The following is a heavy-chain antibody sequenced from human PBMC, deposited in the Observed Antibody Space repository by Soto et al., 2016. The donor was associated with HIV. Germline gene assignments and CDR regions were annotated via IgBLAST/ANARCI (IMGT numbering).Heavy chain of an antibody. V-gene: IGHV4-59*11. CDR1: GASISSHY. CDR2: VYDSGGS. J-gene: IGHJ4*02. Sequence: QVQLQESGPGLVKPSETLSLTCTVSGASISSHYWSWIRQAPGKGLEWIANVYDSGGSSHNPSLKSRLAISVDTSKNQFSLKLTSVTSADTAVYYCARAVHYRNGSGRYDVSRGIVTTWDQGIRGHRSPQ. D-gene: IGHD6-19*01. CDR3: ARAVHYRNGSGRYDVSRGIVTT.